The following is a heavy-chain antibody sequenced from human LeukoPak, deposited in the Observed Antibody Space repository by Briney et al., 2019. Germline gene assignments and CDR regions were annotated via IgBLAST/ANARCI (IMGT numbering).Heavy chain of an antibody. CDR2: ISGSGGST. CDR1: GFTVSSNY. V-gene: IGHV3-23*01. Sequence: QPGGSLRLSCAASGFTVSSNYMSWVRQAPGKGLEWVSAISGSGGSTYYADSVKGRFTVSRDNSKNTLYLQMNSLRAEDTAVYYCARWGHSHGDYWGQGTLVTVSS. CDR3: ARWGHSHGDY. D-gene: IGHD6-13*01. J-gene: IGHJ4*02.